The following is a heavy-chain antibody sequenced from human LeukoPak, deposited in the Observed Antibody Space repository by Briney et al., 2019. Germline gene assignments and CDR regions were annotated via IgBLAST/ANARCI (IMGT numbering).Heavy chain of an antibody. CDR1: GFTFSSYW. CDR3: ARDNYDSSGYWGYYYYYMDV. CDR2: INSDGSST. Sequence: GGSLRLSCAASGFTFSSYWMHWVRQAPGKGLVWVSRINSDGSSTSYADSVKGRFTISRDNAKNTLYLQMNSLRAEDTAVYYCARDNYDSSGYWGYYYYYMDVWGKGTTVTVSS. V-gene: IGHV3-74*01. J-gene: IGHJ6*03. D-gene: IGHD3-22*01.